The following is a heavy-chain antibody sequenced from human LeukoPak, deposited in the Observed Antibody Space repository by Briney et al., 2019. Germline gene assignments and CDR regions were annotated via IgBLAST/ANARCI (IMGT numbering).Heavy chain of an antibody. CDR2: IIPILGIA. V-gene: IGHV1-69*02. CDR3: ARGGRRVYGDYSDY. D-gene: IGHD4-17*01. Sequence: SVKVSCMASGGTFSSYTISWVRQAPGQGLEWMGRIIPILGIANYAQKFKGRVTITADKSTSTAYMELSSLRSEDTAVYYCARGGRRVYGDYSDYWGQGTLVTVSS. CDR1: GGTFSSYT. J-gene: IGHJ4*02.